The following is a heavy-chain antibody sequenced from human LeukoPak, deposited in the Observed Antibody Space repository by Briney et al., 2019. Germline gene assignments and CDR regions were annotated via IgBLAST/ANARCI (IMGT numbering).Heavy chain of an antibody. Sequence: ASVKVSCKASGYTFTGYYMHWVRQAPGQGLEWMGRINPNSGGPNYAQRFQGRVTMTRDTSISTAYMELSRLRSDDTAVYYCARVVGELTDAFDIWGQGTMVTVSS. V-gene: IGHV1-2*06. D-gene: IGHD1-26*01. CDR1: GYTFTGYY. CDR2: INPNSGGP. CDR3: ARVVGELTDAFDI. J-gene: IGHJ3*02.